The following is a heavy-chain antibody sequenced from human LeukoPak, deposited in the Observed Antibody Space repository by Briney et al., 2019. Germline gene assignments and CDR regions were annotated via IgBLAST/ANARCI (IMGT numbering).Heavy chain of an antibody. J-gene: IGHJ4*02. Sequence: GGSLRLSCTASGFTVSSNSWSWVRQAPGKGLEWVSFIYSGGNTTYTDSVKGRFTFSRDNSKNTLYLQMNSLRAEDTAIYYCARRAGEYSHPFDYWGQGTLVTVSS. CDR2: IYSGGNT. D-gene: IGHD2-15*01. V-gene: IGHV3-53*01. CDR1: GFTVSSNS. CDR3: ARRAGEYSHPFDY.